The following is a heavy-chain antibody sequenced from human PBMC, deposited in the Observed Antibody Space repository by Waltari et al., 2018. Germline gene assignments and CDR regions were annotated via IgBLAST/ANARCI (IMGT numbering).Heavy chain of an antibody. D-gene: IGHD3-22*01. CDR3: ASGYDSSGYGFDY. V-gene: IGHV1-69*04. CDR2: IIPILGIA. Sequence: QVQLVQSGAAVKKPGSSVKVSCKASGGTFSSYAISRVRQAPGQGLEWMGRIIPILGIANYAQKFQGRVTITADKSTSTAYMELSSLRSEDTAVYYCASGYDSSGYGFDYWGQGTLVTVSS. J-gene: IGHJ4*02. CDR1: GGTFSSYA.